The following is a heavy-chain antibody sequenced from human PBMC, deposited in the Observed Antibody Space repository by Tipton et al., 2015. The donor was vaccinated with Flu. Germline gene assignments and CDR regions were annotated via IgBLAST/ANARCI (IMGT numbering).Heavy chain of an antibody. CDR3: ARRRTDWAAYDY. V-gene: IGHV1-69*06. Sequence: QLVQSGAEVQKPGSSVKVSCKASGDSFGNYGFGWVRQAPGQGLEWMGIIIPIFGPPNYAQKFQDRVTITADIFTNAVYMEVRSLTSDDTAVYFCARRRTDWAAYDYWGQGTLVTVSS. J-gene: IGHJ4*02. CDR2: IIPIFGPP. CDR1: GDSFGNYG. D-gene: IGHD3-9*01.